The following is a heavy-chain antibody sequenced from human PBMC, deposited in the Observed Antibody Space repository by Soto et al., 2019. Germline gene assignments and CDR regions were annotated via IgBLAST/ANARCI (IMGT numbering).Heavy chain of an antibody. D-gene: IGHD3-16*01. CDR2: VHSSGIT. CDR3: ARGLTMGQLPSHFDH. Sequence: PSETLSLTCTVSGGSVSNGNFYWSWIRQPPGKGLEWIGYVHSSGITNCNPSLKRRVTISVDTSRNQFSLRLSSVTAADTAVYYCARGLTMGQLPSHFDHWGQGTLVTVSS. V-gene: IGHV4-61*01. J-gene: IGHJ5*02. CDR1: GGSVSNGNFY.